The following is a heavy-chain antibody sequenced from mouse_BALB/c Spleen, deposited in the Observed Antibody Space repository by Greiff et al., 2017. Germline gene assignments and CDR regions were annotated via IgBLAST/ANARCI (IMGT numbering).Heavy chain of an antibody. D-gene: IGHD2-3*01. V-gene: IGHV3-2*02. J-gene: IGHJ4*01. CDR1: GYSITSDYA. Sequence: EVQLKQSGPGLVKPSQSLSLTCTVTGYSITSDYAWNWIRQFPGNQLEWMGYISYSGSTSYNPSLKSRISITRDTSKNQFFLQLNSVTTEDTATYYCASFIYDGSFYYAMDYWGQGTSVTVSS. CDR2: ISYSGST. CDR3: ASFIYDGSFYYAMDY.